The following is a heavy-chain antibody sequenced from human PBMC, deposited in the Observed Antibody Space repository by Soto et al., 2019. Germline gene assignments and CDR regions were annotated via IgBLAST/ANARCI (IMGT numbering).Heavy chain of an antibody. CDR3: ARHDYIVVVVAATPADAFDI. CDR2: IYYSGST. D-gene: IGHD2-15*01. CDR1: GGSISSSSYY. Sequence: QLQLQESGPGLVKPSETLSLTCTVSGGSISSSSYYWGWIRQPPGKGLEWIGSIYYSGSTYYNPSLKSRVTISVDTSKNQFSLKLSSVTAADTAVYYCARHDYIVVVVAATPADAFDIWGQGTMVTVSS. V-gene: IGHV4-39*01. J-gene: IGHJ3*02.